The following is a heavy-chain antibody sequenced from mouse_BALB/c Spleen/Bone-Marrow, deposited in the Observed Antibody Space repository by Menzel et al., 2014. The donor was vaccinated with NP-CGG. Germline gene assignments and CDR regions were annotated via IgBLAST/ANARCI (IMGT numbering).Heavy chain of an antibody. CDR1: GFDFSRYW. CDR3: ARAYYGNPYAMDY. V-gene: IGHV4-1*02. Sequence: EVKLLESGGGLVQPGGSLKLSCAASGFDFSRYWMSWVRQAPGKGLEWIGEINPDSSTINYTPSLKDKFIISRDNAKNTLYLQMSKVRSEDTALYYCARAYYGNPYAMDYWGQGTSVTVSS. D-gene: IGHD2-10*01. CDR2: INPDSSTI. J-gene: IGHJ4*01.